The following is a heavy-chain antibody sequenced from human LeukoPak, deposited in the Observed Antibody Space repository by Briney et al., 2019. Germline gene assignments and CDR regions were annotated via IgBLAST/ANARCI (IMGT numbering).Heavy chain of an antibody. CDR2: IWYDGSNK. CDR3: ARDSFISGAEYYYDSSGYYGGPLGY. CDR1: GFTFSDYY. D-gene: IGHD3-22*01. Sequence: GGSLRLSCTASGFTFSDYYMSWIRQAPGKGLEWVAVIWYDGSNKYYADSVKGRFTISRDNSKNTLYLQMNSLRAEDTAVYYCARDSFISGAEYYYDSSGYYGGPLGYWGQGTLVTVSS. J-gene: IGHJ4*02. V-gene: IGHV3-33*08.